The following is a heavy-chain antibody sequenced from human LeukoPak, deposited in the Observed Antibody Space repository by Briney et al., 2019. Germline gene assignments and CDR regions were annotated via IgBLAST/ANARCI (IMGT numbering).Heavy chain of an antibody. CDR1: GYTLTELS. Sequence: ASVKVSCKVSGYTLTELSMHWVRQAPGKGLEWMGGFDPEGGETIYAQKFQGRVTMTEDTSTDTAYMELSSLRSEDTAVYYCATAAAGTGYYFDYWGQGTLVTVSS. V-gene: IGHV1-24*01. J-gene: IGHJ4*02. D-gene: IGHD6-13*01. CDR2: FDPEGGET. CDR3: ATAAAGTGYYFDY.